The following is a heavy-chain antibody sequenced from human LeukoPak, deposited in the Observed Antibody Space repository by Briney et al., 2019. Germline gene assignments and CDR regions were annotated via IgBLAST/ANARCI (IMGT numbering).Heavy chain of an antibody. CDR2: ISGSGGST. CDR1: GFTFSSYA. Sequence: GGSLRLSCAASGFTFSSYAMSWVRQAPGKGLEWVSAISGSGGSTYYADSVKGRFTISRDNSKNTLYLQMNSLRAEDTAVYYGAKGRPQVSIVVVTPIDYWGQGTLVTVSS. CDR3: AKGRPQVSIVVVTPIDY. V-gene: IGHV3-23*01. J-gene: IGHJ4*02. D-gene: IGHD3-22*01.